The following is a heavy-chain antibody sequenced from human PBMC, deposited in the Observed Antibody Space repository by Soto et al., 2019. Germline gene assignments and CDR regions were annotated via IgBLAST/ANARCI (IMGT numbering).Heavy chain of an antibody. Sequence: GGSLRLSCLAPGFTFSDYAMTWVRHVPGRGLEWVASLDGAGGSTYYADSVRGRFTISRDNSQSTLFLQMKRLTVDDTAIYYCTAPRDEYGSGVSWFTYGMDIWGQGTTVTVSS. CDR3: TAPRDEYGSGVSWFTYGMDI. D-gene: IGHD3-10*01. V-gene: IGHV3-23*01. CDR2: LDGAGGST. CDR1: GFTFSDYA. J-gene: IGHJ6*02.